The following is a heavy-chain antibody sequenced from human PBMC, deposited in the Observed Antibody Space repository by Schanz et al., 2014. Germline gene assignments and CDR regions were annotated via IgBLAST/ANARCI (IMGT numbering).Heavy chain of an antibody. J-gene: IGHJ6*02. CDR3: ARDYDDRRCYGSGDCWGDGMDV. V-gene: IGHV3-23*01. D-gene: IGHD3-10*01. Sequence: EVQLLDSGGGLVQPGGSLRLSCAASGFTFSTYAMSWVRQAPGKGLEWVSAISGSGGSTYYADSVKGRFTISRDNSKNTLYLQMNSLRAEDTAVFYCARDYDDRRCYGSGDCWGDGMDVWGQGTTVTVSS. CDR2: ISGSGGST. CDR1: GFTFSTYA.